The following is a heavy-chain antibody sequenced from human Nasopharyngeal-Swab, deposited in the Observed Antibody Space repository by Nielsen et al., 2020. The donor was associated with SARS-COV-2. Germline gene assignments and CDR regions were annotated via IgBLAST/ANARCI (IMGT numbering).Heavy chain of an antibody. CDR2: IYPGDSDT. CDR1: GYSFTSYW. Sequence: GESLKISCKGSGYSFTSYWIGWVRQMPGKGLEWMGIIYPGDSDTRYSPSFQDQVTISADKSISTAYLQWSSLKASDTAMYYCARRGSGSHGYYYGMDVWGQGTTVTVSS. V-gene: IGHV5-51*01. D-gene: IGHD1-26*01. J-gene: IGHJ6*02. CDR3: ARRGSGSHGYYYGMDV.